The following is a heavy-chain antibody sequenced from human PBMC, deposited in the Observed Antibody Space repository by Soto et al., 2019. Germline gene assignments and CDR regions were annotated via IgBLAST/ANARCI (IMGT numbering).Heavy chain of an antibody. Sequence: SETLSLTCAVYGGSLSGYYWSWIRQPPGKGLEWIGEINHSGSTNYNPSLKSRVTISVDTSKNQFSLKLSSVTAADTAVYYCASEGSYYYGMDVWGQGTTVTVSS. V-gene: IGHV4-34*01. CDR2: INHSGST. D-gene: IGHD6-6*01. CDR3: ASEGSYYYGMDV. J-gene: IGHJ6*02. CDR1: GGSLSGYY.